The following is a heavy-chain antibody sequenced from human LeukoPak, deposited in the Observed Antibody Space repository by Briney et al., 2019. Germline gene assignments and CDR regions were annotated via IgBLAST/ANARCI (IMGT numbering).Heavy chain of an antibody. CDR3: ARRHSTMVRGVITDYYYYCMDV. D-gene: IGHD3-10*01. CDR2: INHSGST. Sequence: SETLSLTCAVYGGSFSGYYWSWIRQPPGKGLEWIGEINHSGSTNYNPSLKSRVTISVDTSKNQFSLKLSSVTAADTAVYYCARRHSTMVRGVITDYYYYCMDVWGKGTTVTVSS. CDR1: GGSFSGYY. V-gene: IGHV4-34*01. J-gene: IGHJ6*03.